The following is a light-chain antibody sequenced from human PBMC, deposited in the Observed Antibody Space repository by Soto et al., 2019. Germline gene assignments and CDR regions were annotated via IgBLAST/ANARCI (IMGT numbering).Light chain of an antibody. V-gene: IGLV2-14*01. J-gene: IGLJ1*01. CDR1: SSDVGGYDY. CDR3: NSYTSSSTGYV. Sequence: QSALTQPASVSGSPGQSITISCTGTSSDVGGYDYVSWYQLHPGKAPKLMVFEVSNRPSGVSYRFSGSKSGNTASLTISGLQAEDEADYYCNSYTSSSTGYVFGAGTQLTVL. CDR2: EVS.